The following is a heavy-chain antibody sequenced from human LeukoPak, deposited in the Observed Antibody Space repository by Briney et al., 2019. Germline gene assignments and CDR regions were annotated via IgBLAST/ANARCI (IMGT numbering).Heavy chain of an antibody. CDR3: AGGPADDSASGIYSN. CDR2: INHSGST. CDR1: GGSFSCYF. Sequence: PSETLSLTCAVYGGSFSCYFWSWIRQPPGKGLEWIGEINHSGSTNSKPSLKSRVTISVDTSKNHFSLKLTSVTAADTAVYFCAGGPADDSASGIYSNWGQGTLVTVSS. V-gene: IGHV4-34*01. J-gene: IGHJ4*02. D-gene: IGHD1-26*01.